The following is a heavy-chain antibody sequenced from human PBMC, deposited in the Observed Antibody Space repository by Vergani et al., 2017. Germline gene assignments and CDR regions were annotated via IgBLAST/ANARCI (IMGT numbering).Heavy chain of an antibody. J-gene: IGHJ4*02. CDR1: GYSIGRGFY. CDR3: ATGAGPFDS. CDR2: IYNRGKT. V-gene: IGHV4-38-2*01. D-gene: IGHD7-27*01. Sequence: QVRLEESGPGLVKPSETLSLTCSVSGYSIGRGFYWAWIRQSPGEGLQWLTSIYNRGKTYHNPSLKSRVSVSLDPSKNRFSLNLTSVTATDTAVYYCATGAGPFDSWGQGTLVTVSS.